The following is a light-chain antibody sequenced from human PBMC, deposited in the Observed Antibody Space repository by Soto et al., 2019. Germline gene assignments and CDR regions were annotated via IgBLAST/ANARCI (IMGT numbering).Light chain of an antibody. CDR2: DVS. Sequence: QSALTQPASVSGSPGQSITISCTGTSSDVGGYNYVSWYQQHPGKAPKLMIYDVSNRPSRVSNRFSGSKSGNTASLTISGLQADDEADYYCSSYTSSITLVVFGGGTKLTVL. CDR1: SSDVGGYNY. V-gene: IGLV2-14*01. J-gene: IGLJ2*01. CDR3: SSYTSSITLVV.